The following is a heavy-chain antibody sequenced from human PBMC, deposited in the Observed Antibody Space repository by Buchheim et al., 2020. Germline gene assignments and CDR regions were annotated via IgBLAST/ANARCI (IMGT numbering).Heavy chain of an antibody. CDR1: GFTFSSYA. CDR3: ARDKVRGGMDV. D-gene: IGHD3-10*01. CDR2: ISYDGSNK. V-gene: IGHV3-30-3*01. Sequence: QVQLVESGGGVVQPGRSLRLSCAASGFTFSSYAMHWVRQAPGKGLEWVAVISYDGSNKYYADSVKGRFTISRDNSKNTLYLQMNSLRAEDTAVYYCARDKVRGGMDVWGQGTT. J-gene: IGHJ6*02.